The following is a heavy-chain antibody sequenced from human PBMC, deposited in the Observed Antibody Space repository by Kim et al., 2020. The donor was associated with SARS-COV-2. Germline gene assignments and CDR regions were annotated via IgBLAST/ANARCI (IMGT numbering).Heavy chain of an antibody. V-gene: IGHV3-11*05. Sequence: ADSVKGRFTISRDNAKNSLYLQMNSLRAEDTAVYYCARDRLDYYGSGSCDYWGQGTLVTVSS. CDR3: ARDRLDYYGSGSCDY. D-gene: IGHD3-10*01. J-gene: IGHJ4*02.